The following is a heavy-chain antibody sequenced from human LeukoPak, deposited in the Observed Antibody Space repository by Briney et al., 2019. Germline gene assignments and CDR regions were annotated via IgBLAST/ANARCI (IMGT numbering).Heavy chain of an antibody. CDR2: IIPILGIA. CDR1: GGTFSSYA. V-gene: IGHV1-69*04. CDR3: ARDDPYSSSFVDY. Sequence: SVKVSCKASGGTFSSYAISWVRQAPGQGLEWMGRIIPILGIANYAQKFQGRVTITADKSTSTAYMELSSLRSEDTAVYYCARDDPYSSSFVDYWGQGTLVTVSS. D-gene: IGHD6-6*01. J-gene: IGHJ4*02.